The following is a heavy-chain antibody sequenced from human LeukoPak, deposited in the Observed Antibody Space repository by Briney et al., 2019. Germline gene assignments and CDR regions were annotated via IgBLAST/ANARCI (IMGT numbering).Heavy chain of an antibody. CDR2: INTSTGTP. CDR3: TRDGWGHCGNTNCFDY. D-gene: IGHD2-2*01. J-gene: IGHJ4*02. CDR1: GYTFTNYA. Sequence: GASVKVSCKASGYTFTNYALNWVRQAPGQGLEWMGWINTSTGTPTYAQGFTRRFVFSLDTSVSTAYLQISSLKAEDTAVYYCTRDGWGHCGNTNCFDYWGQGTLVTVSS. V-gene: IGHV7-4-1*02.